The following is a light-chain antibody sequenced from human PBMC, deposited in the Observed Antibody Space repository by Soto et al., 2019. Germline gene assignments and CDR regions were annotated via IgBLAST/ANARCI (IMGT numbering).Light chain of an antibody. Sequence: QSALTQPASVSGSPGQSITIPCTGTSGDVGGYNLVSWYQQHPGKAPKLMIYEVTERPSGVSNRFSGSKSGNTASLTISGLQPDDEADYYCCSYAGNSEVFGGGTKLTVL. CDR2: EVT. CDR3: CSYAGNSEV. J-gene: IGLJ2*01. V-gene: IGLV2-23*02. CDR1: SGDVGGYNL.